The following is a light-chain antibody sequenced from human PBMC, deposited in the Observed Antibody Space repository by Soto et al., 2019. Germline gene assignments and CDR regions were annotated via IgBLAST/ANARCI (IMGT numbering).Light chain of an antibody. CDR3: QQSYSTPFT. J-gene: IGKJ3*01. CDR1: QSISTF. Sequence: DIQMTQSPSSLSASVGDRVTIACRASQSISTFLNWYQQKPGKAPKLLISAASSLHRGVPSTFSGSGSGTDFTLTTSSLQPEDFATYYCQQSYSTPFTFGPGTKVDIK. V-gene: IGKV1-39*01. CDR2: AAS.